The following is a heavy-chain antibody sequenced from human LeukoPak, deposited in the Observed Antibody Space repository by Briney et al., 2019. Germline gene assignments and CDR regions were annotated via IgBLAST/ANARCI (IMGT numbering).Heavy chain of an antibody. CDR3: ATWRTTKTGFDY. J-gene: IGHJ4*02. CDR1: GGSISNNNYY. V-gene: IGHV4-39*01. Sequence: SETLSLTCTVSGGSISNNNYYWAWIRQPPGKGLEFIGSIYYSGRPYYNPSLKSRVTISVDTSKNQFSLRLSSVTAADTAVYYCATWRTTKTGFDYWGQGTLVTVSS. CDR2: IYYSGRP. D-gene: IGHD1-1*01.